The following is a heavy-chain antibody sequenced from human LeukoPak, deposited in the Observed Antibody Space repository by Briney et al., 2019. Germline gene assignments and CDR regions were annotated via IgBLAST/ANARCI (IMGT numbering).Heavy chain of an antibody. CDR3: AKTTVGYSSGRYPGWPADC. CDR1: GFTSNTYA. D-gene: IGHD6-19*01. Sequence: GGSLRLSCAASGFTSNTYAIYWVRQAPGKGLEWVSGICGSGGCTYYADSVKGRFTISRDNSKNTVCLQMNSLTADDTAIYYCAKTTVGYSSGRYPGWPADCWGQGTLVTVSS. J-gene: IGHJ4*02. V-gene: IGHV3-23*01. CDR2: ICGSGGCT.